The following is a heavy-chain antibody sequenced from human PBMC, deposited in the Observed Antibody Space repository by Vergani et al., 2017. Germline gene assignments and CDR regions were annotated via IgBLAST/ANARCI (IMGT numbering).Heavy chain of an antibody. CDR3: AKDVVATIHYGMDV. CDR2: ISYDGSNK. CDR1: GFTFSSYG. J-gene: IGHJ6*02. V-gene: IGHV3-30*18. D-gene: IGHD5-12*01. Sequence: QVQLVESGGGVVQPGRSLRLSCAASGFTFSSYGMHWVRQAPGKGLEWVAVISYDGSNKYYADSVKGRFTISRDNSKNTLYLQMNSLRAEDTAVYYCAKDVVATIHYGMDVWGQGTTVTVSS.